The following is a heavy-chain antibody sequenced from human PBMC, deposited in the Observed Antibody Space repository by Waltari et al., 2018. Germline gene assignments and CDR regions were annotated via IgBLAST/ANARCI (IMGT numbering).Heavy chain of an antibody. CDR3: SRQVLGYCTSAACRRLES. CDR1: GYAVNSGFY. J-gene: IGHJ4*02. V-gene: IGHV4-38-2*01. D-gene: IGHD2-2*03. Sequence: QVQLLESGPALVKSSETLSLTCDVSGYAVNSGFYWGWIRQATGEGLEWVATVYADGTTFYNPSLKNRLSVSMDTSKNQISLTLKSVTAADTAVYYCSRQVLGYCTSAACRRLESWGQGTLVTVSS. CDR2: VYADGTT.